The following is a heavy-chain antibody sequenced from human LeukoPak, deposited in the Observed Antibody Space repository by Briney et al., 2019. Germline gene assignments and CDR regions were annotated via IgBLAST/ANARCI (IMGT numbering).Heavy chain of an antibody. D-gene: IGHD6-19*01. J-gene: IGHJ4*02. V-gene: IGHV3-7*03. CDR2: INQDGTEK. Sequence: GGSLRLSCAASGFTFNIYDMHWVRQAPGKGLEWVANINQDGTEKFYVDSVKGRFTISRDNAKNSLYLQMNSLRAEDTAVYYCARALYSSGWSHDHWGQGTLVTVSS. CDR3: ARALYSSGWSHDH. CDR1: GFTFNIYD.